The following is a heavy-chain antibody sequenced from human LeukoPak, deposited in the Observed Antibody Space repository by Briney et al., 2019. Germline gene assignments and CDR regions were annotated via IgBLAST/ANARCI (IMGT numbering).Heavy chain of an antibody. Sequence: GGSLRLSCAASGFTFTTYTMNWVRQAPGKGLEWVSSISSSSSYIYYADSVKGRFTISRDNSNNSLYLQMNSLRTEDTALYYCAKDSGSAYYYGSGSDFEYWGQGTLVTVSS. CDR1: GFTFTTYT. CDR2: ISSSSSYI. CDR3: AKDSGSAYYYGSGSDFEY. J-gene: IGHJ4*02. V-gene: IGHV3-21*04. D-gene: IGHD3-10*01.